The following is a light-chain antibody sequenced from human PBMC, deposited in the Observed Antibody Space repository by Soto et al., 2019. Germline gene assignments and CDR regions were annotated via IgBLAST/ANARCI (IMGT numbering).Light chain of an antibody. CDR2: DAS. Sequence: EIVLTQSPATLSLSPGERATLSCRASHSVSRYLAWYQQKPGQAPRLLIYDASNRATGIPARFSGSGSGTDFTLTISSLEPEDFAVYYCQQRSNWPSFGGGTKVEI. V-gene: IGKV3-11*01. CDR3: QQRSNWPS. J-gene: IGKJ4*01. CDR1: HSVSRY.